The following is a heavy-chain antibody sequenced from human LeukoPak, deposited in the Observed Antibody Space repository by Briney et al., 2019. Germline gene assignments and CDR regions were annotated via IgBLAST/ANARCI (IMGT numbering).Heavy chain of an antibody. CDR3: ARQGGSSSWYVYGY. J-gene: IGHJ4*02. V-gene: IGHV4-34*01. D-gene: IGHD6-13*01. CDR2: INHSGST. Sequence: AETLSLTCAVYGGSFSGYYWSWIRQPPGKGLEWIGEINHSGSTNYNPCLKSRVTISVDTSKKQISLKLSSVPAADTAVYYCARQGGSSSWYVYGYWGQGTLVTVSS. CDR1: GGSFSGYY.